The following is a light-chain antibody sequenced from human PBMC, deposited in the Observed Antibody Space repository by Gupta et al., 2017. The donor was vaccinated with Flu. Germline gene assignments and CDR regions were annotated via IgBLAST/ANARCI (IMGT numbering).Light chain of an antibody. Sequence: SYELTQPPSVSVSPGQTASITCSGDKLGDKYACWYQQMPGQSPVLVIYQDSKRPSGIPERFSGSNSGTTATLTISGTQAMDEAYYYCQAWDSSILVFGGGTKMTVL. CDR3: QAWDSSILV. CDR1: KLGDKY. V-gene: IGLV3-1*01. CDR2: QDS. J-gene: IGLJ2*01.